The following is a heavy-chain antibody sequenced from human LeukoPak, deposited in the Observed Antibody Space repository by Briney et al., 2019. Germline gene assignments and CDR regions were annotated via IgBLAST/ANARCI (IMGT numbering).Heavy chain of an antibody. D-gene: IGHD3-10*01. Sequence: GGCLRLSCAASGFTFSAYWMHCVRQATGKRVVWVSGTNSNVSPPDTADSVKGRFTNSRDKAENTLYLQMNSLRVEDTAVYYCARDRGINMVRGVIDYWGQGTLVTVSS. CDR3: ARDRGINMVRGVIDY. J-gene: IGHJ4*02. CDR2: TNSNVSPP. V-gene: IGHV3-74*01. CDR1: GFTFSAYW.